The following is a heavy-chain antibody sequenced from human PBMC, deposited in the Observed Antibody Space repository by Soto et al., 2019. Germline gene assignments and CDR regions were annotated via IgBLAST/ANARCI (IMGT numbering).Heavy chain of an antibody. CDR2: IYYSGST. CDR1: GGSISSGGYY. CDR3: ARLIRGDYGNYYYYYYMDV. Sequence: SETLSLTCTVSGGSISSGGYYWSWIRQHPGKGLEWIGYIYYSGSTYYNPSLKSRVTISVGTSKNQFSLKLSSVTAADTAVYYCARLIRGDYGNYYYYYYMDVWGKGTTVTVSS. D-gene: IGHD4-17*01. V-gene: IGHV4-31*03. J-gene: IGHJ6*03.